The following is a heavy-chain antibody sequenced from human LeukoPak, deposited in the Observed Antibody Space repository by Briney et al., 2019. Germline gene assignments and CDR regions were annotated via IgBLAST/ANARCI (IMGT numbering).Heavy chain of an antibody. Sequence: PGGSVRLSCAASGFTFSSYEMNWVRQAPGKGLEGVSIISSSGSTIYYADSVKGRFTISRDNAKNSLYLQMNSLRAEDTVVYYCARDFQPLKITLIVVVIDYWGQRTMVTVSS. D-gene: IGHD3-22*01. V-gene: IGHV3-48*03. CDR3: ARDFQPLKITLIVVVIDY. CDR2: ISSSGSTI. J-gene: IGHJ4*02. CDR1: GFTFSSYE.